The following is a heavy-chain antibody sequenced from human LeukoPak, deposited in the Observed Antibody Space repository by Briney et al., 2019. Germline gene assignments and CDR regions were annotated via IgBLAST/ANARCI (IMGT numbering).Heavy chain of an antibody. V-gene: IGHV1-18*01. CDR2: ISAYNGNT. CDR1: GCTFTGYG. Sequence: GASVKVSCKASGCTFTGYGISWVRQAPGQGLEWMGWISAYNGNTNYAQKLQGRVTMTTDTSTSTAYMELRSLRSDDTAVYYCARDFNGIDIVVVVAATNWFDPWGQGTLVTVSS. CDR3: ARDFNGIDIVVVVAATNWFDP. J-gene: IGHJ5*02. D-gene: IGHD2-15*01.